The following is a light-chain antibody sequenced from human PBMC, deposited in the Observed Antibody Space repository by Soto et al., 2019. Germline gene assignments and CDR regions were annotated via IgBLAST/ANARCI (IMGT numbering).Light chain of an antibody. V-gene: IGKV3-11*01. CDR3: QQRVNWPPT. CDR2: DTS. Sequence: EIVVTQSPATLSLSPGDRATLSCRASRSVSIYLAWYQQKPGQAPRLLIYDTSHRAAGIPARFSGSGSGTDFTLTISSLEPEDFAVYYCQQRVNWPPTFGGGTKVEI. CDR1: RSVSIY. J-gene: IGKJ4*01.